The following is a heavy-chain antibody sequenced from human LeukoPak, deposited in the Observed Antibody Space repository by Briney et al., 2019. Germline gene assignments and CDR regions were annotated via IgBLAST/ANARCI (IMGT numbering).Heavy chain of an antibody. Sequence: SETLSLTCSVSGGSLKSYYWTWIRQPPGKGLEWIGYIYHSGRTNYNHSLRSRVTISLDRSKSHFSLNLTSVTPADTAIYYCARVGGMTTINNAALDISGHGTMVTVSS. J-gene: IGHJ3*02. CDR1: GGSLKSYY. CDR2: IYHSGRT. CDR3: ARVGGMTTINNAALDI. D-gene: IGHD5-24*01. V-gene: IGHV4-59*01.